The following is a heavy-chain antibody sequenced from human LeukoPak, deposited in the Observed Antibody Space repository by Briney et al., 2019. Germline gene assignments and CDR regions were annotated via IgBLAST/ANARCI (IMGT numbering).Heavy chain of an antibody. Sequence: SVKVSCKASGGTFSSYAISWVRQAPGQGLEWMGGIIPIFGTANYAQKFQGRVTITADESTSTAYMELSSLRSEDTAVYYCARDVAAAGIRDYYYYYGMDVWGQGTTVTVSS. V-gene: IGHV1-69*01. D-gene: IGHD6-13*01. CDR1: GGTFSSYA. CDR3: ARDVAAAGIRDYYYYYGMDV. CDR2: IIPIFGTA. J-gene: IGHJ6*02.